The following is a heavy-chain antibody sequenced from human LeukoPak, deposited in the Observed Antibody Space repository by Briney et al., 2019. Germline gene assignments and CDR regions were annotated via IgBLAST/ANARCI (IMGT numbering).Heavy chain of an antibody. CDR3: ARAKGHFYWPGDWFDP. V-gene: IGHV3-64*01. J-gene: IGHJ5*02. CDR2: ISSNGGST. Sequence: QPGGSLRLSCAASGFTFSSYAMHWVRQAPGKGLEYVSAISSNGGSTYYANSVKGRFTISRDNSKNTLYLQMGSLRAEDMAVYYCARAKGHFYWPGDWFDPWGQGTLVTVSS. CDR1: GFTFSSYA. D-gene: IGHD3-9*01.